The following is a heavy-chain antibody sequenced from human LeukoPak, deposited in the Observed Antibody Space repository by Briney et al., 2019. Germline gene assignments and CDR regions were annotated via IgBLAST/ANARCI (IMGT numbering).Heavy chain of an antibody. CDR3: ARGNYDILTGYYIFDY. Sequence: GASVKVSCKASGYTFTGYYMHWVRQAPGQGLEWMGWINPNSGGTNYAQKFQGRVTMTRDTSISTAYMELSRLRSDDTAVYYCARGNYDILTGYYIFDYWGQGTLVTVSS. D-gene: IGHD3-9*01. J-gene: IGHJ4*02. V-gene: IGHV1-2*02. CDR1: GYTFTGYY. CDR2: INPNSGGT.